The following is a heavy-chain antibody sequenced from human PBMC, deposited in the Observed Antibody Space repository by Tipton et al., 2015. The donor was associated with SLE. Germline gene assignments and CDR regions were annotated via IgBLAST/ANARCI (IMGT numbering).Heavy chain of an antibody. D-gene: IGHD1-26*01. V-gene: IGHV4-30-2*01. CDR3: ARVIATFDY. CDR2: IYHSGST. CDR1: GGSISSGGYS. J-gene: IGHJ4*02. Sequence: TLSLTCVVSGGSISSGGYSWSWIRQPPGKGLEWIGYIYHSGSTYYNPSLRSRVILSVDRSKNQFSLKLTSLTAADTAVYYCARVIATFDYWGQGTLVTVSS.